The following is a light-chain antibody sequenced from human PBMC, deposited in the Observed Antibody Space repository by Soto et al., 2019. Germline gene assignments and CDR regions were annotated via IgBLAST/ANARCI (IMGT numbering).Light chain of an antibody. CDR3: QQYNSYWT. CDR2: KAS. Sequence: DIQMTQSPSTLSASVGDRVTITCRASQSISSWLAWYQQNPGKAPKLLIYKASSLESGVPLRFSGSGSGTEFTLTISSLQPDDFATYYCQQYNSYWTFGQGTKVEIK. J-gene: IGKJ1*01. CDR1: QSISSW. V-gene: IGKV1-5*03.